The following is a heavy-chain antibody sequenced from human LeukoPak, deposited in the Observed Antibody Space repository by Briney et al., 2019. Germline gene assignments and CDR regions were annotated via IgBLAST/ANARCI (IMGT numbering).Heavy chain of an antibody. Sequence: GGSLRLSCVASGFTVSSNYMSWVRQAPGKGREWVSTVKSGGTTYYADSVKGRFTISRDNSNNTLYLQMNSLRPEDTAVYCAREPWGAKGAAWGMDVWGQGTTVAVSS. CDR3: AREPWGAKGAAWGMDV. CDR2: VKSGGTT. D-gene: IGHD1-26*01. CDR1: GFTVSSNY. V-gene: IGHV3-53*01. J-gene: IGHJ6*02.